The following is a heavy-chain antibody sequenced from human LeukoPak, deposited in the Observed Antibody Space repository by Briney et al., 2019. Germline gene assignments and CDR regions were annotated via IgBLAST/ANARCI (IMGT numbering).Heavy chain of an antibody. CDR2: ISAYNGNT. J-gene: IGHJ2*01. V-gene: IGHV1-18*01. Sequence: ASVKVSCKASGYTFTSYGISWVRQAPGQGLEWMGWISAYNGNTNYAQKLQGRVTMTTDTSTSTVYMELSSLRSEDTAVYYCARDPYGDYWYFDLWGRGTLVTVSS. D-gene: IGHD4-17*01. CDR3: ARDPYGDYWYFDL. CDR1: GYTFTSYG.